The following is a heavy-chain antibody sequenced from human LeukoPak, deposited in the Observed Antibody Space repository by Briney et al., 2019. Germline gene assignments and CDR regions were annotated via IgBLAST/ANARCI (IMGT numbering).Heavy chain of an antibody. V-gene: IGHV1-2*04. CDR3: ARGLGGYSYGSRFPDDY. Sequence: ASVKVSCKASGYTFTGYYMHWVRQAPGQGLEWMGWINPNSGGTNYAQKFQGWVTMTRDTSISTVYMELSRLRSDDTAVYYCARGLGGYSYGSRFPDDYWGQGTLVTVSS. CDR2: INPNSGGT. CDR1: GYTFTGYY. D-gene: IGHD5-18*01. J-gene: IGHJ4*02.